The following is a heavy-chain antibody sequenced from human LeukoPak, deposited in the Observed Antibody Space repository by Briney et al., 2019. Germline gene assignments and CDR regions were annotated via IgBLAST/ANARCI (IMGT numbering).Heavy chain of an antibody. V-gene: IGHV3-23*01. CDR3: AKGRSGSYSALDY. D-gene: IGHD3-10*01. CDR1: GFTFSSYA. CDR2: ISGGGTTT. J-gene: IGHJ4*02. Sequence: HPGGSLRLSCAASGFTFSSYAMNWVRQAPGKGLEWVSAISGGGTTTYCADSVKGRFTISRDNSKNTLYLQMNSLRAEDTAVYYCAKGRSGSYSALDYWGQGTLVTVSS.